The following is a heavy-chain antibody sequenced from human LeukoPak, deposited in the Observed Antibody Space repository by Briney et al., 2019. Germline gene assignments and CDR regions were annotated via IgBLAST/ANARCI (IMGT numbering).Heavy chain of an antibody. CDR1: GFTFSSYA. CDR2: LYSGGST. D-gene: IGHD2-15*01. Sequence: PGGSLRLSCAASGFTFSSYAMSWVRQAPGKGLEWVSILYSGGSTFYADSVKGRFTISRDNSRNTLYLQMNGLRAEDTAVYYCARELEYCSGGSCYPGYWGQGTLVTVSS. V-gene: IGHV3-23*03. J-gene: IGHJ4*02. CDR3: ARELEYCSGGSCYPGY.